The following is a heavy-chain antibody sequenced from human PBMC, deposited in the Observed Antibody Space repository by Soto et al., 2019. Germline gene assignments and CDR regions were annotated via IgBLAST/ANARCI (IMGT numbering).Heavy chain of an antibody. D-gene: IGHD4-17*01. CDR2: INSDGSST. CDR1: GFTFSSYW. J-gene: IGHJ5*02. Sequence: EVQLVESGGGLVQPGGSLRLSCAASGFTFSSYWMHWVRQAPGKGLVWVSRINSDGSSTSYADSVKGRFTISRDNAKNTMYLQMSSRRAEDTAVYYCARVKDYGDYGGFGPWGQGTLGTVSS. V-gene: IGHV3-74*01. CDR3: ARVKDYGDYGGFGP.